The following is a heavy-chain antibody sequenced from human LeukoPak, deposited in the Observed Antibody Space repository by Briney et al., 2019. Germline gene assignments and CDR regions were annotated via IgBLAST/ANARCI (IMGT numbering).Heavy chain of an antibody. CDR3: ARGGSTVTWELWLDGMDV. CDR2: INHSGST. Sequence: PSETLSLTCAVYGGSFSGYYWSWIRQPPGKGLEWIGEINHSGSTNYNPSLKSRVTISVDTSKNQFSLKLSSVTAADTAVYYCARGGSTVTWELWLDGMDVWGQGTTVTVSS. V-gene: IGHV4-34*01. D-gene: IGHD4-17*01. J-gene: IGHJ6*02. CDR1: GGSFSGYY.